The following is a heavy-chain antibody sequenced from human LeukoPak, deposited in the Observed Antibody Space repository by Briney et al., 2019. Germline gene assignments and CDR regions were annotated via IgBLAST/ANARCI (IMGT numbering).Heavy chain of an antibody. CDR2: ISSSSSYI. CDR3: ARDPEIALAGMN. Sequence: GGSLRLSCAASGFTFSSYSMNWVRQAPGKGLEWVSSISSSSSYIYYADSVKGRFTISRDNAKNSLYLQMNSLRAEDTAVYYCARDPEIALAGMNWGQGTLVTVSS. J-gene: IGHJ4*02. V-gene: IGHV3-21*01. CDR1: GFTFSSYS. D-gene: IGHD6-19*01.